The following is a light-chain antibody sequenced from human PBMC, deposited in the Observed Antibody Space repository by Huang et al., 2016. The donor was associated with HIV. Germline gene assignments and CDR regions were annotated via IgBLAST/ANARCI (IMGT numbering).Light chain of an antibody. CDR3: QQRSNWPPFT. CDR2: DAS. CDR1: QDINTY. Sequence: EVLLTQSPATLSLSPGERATLSCRASQDINTYLAWYQQKPGQAPRLLIYDASTRATDIPASCRCSGSGTDFTLTLTKLEPEDFAIYFCQQRSNWPPFTFGPGTKLDIK. V-gene: IGKV3-11*01. J-gene: IGKJ3*01.